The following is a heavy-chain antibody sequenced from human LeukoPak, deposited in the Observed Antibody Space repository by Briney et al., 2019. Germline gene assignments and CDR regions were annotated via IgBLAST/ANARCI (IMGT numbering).Heavy chain of an antibody. D-gene: IGHD3-10*01. CDR1: GGSFSGYY. Sequence: SETLSLTCAVYGGSFSGYYWSWIRQPPGKGLEWIGEINHTGSTNYNPSLKSRVTISVDTSKNQFSLKLSSVTAADTAVYYCARGPYYYGSGRLDRSFDYWGQGTLVTVSS. V-gene: IGHV4-34*01. J-gene: IGHJ4*02. CDR3: ARGPYYYGSGRLDRSFDY. CDR2: INHTGST.